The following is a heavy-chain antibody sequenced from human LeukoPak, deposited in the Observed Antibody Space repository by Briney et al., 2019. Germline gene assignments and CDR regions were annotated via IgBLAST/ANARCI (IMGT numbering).Heavy chain of an antibody. CDR1: GFTFSDHW. V-gene: IGHV3-7*01. CDR3: ARDRQNYYYMDV. Sequence: GGSLRLSCAASGFTFSDHWMNWVRQAPGKGLEGVANINQDGSVKSYVDSVKGRFTISRDNAKNSLYLQMNSLRAEDTAVYYCARDRQNYYYMDVWGEGSTVIVSS. J-gene: IGHJ6*03. CDR2: INQDGSVK.